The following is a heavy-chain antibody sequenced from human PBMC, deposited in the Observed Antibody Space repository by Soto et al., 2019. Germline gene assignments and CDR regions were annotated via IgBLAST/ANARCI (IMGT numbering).Heavy chain of an antibody. V-gene: IGHV3-9*01. CDR1: GFTFDDYA. CDR3: AKDVYYGAAGTGKPEYFQH. CDR2: ISWNSGSI. J-gene: IGHJ1*01. Sequence: EVQLVESGGGLVQPGRSLRLSCAASGFTFDDYAMHWVRQAPGKGLEWVSGISWNSGSIGYADSVKGRFTISRDNAKNSLYLQMNSLRAEDTALYYCAKDVYYGAAGTGKPEYFQHWGQGTLVTVSS. D-gene: IGHD6-13*01.